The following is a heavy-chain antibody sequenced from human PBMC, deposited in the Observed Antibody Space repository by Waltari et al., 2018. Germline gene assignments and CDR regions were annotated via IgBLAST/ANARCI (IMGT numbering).Heavy chain of an antibody. D-gene: IGHD3-10*01. Sequence: QVQLVQSGAEVKKPGSSVKVSCKASGGTFSSYAISWVRQAPGQGLEWMGGIFPFLGTENYEQKFQGRVTITADESTSTAYLQWSSLKASDTAMYYCARPKTYYYGSGSPGAFDIWGQGTMVTVSS. V-gene: IGHV1-69*13. J-gene: IGHJ3*02. CDR1: GGTFSSYA. CDR3: ARPKTYYYGSGSPGAFDI. CDR2: IFPFLGTE.